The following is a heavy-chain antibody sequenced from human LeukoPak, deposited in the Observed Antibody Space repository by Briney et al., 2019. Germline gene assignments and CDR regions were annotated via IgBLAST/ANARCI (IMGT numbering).Heavy chain of an antibody. V-gene: IGHV1-18*04. J-gene: IGHJ5*02. CDR1: GYTFTSRG. CDR3: ARDKICVGWYDH. CDR2: INADNGNT. Sequence: GASVKVSCKASGYTFTSRGLRWVRQAPGKGLEWMGWINADNGNTNYTQQFKGRVTMTTDTSKSTAYMELSSVRSEDTAVYYCARDKICVGWYDHWGQGTLVTVSS.